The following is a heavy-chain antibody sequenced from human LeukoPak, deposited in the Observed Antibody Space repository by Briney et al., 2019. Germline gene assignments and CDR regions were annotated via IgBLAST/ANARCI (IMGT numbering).Heavy chain of an antibody. CDR2: TKDKSNKYIT. D-gene: IGHD1-26*01. J-gene: IGHJ4*01. V-gene: IGHV3-72*01. CDR3: ARSGTYYPPDY. CDR1: GFTFSDHY. Sequence: GGSLRLSCAVSGFTFSDHYMDWVRQAPGKGLEWVGRTKDKSNKYITEYAASVEGRFTISRDDSKNSLYLQMTSLKTEDTAVYYCARSGTYYPPDYWGQGTLVTVSS.